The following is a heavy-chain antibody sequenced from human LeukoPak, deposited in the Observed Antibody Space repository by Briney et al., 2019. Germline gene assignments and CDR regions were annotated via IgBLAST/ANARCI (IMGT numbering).Heavy chain of an antibody. CDR2: ISGSGGST. Sequence: GGSLRLSCAASGFTFSSYAMSWVRQAPGKGLEWVSAISGSGGSTYYADSVKGRSTISRDNSKNTLYLQMNSLRAEDTAVYYCAKDYYDSSGYTYYYYYMDVWGKGTTVTVSS. D-gene: IGHD3-22*01. V-gene: IGHV3-23*01. CDR3: AKDYYDSSGYTYYYYYMDV. J-gene: IGHJ6*03. CDR1: GFTFSSYA.